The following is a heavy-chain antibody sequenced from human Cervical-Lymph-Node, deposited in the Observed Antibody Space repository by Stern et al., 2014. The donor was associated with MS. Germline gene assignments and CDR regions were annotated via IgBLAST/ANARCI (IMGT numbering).Heavy chain of an antibody. V-gene: IGHV1-18*04. CDR1: GYTLVNYG. CDR3: ATMGGGGVDY. Sequence: VQMVQSGAEMKRPGASVKVSCKASGYTLVNYGINGVRQAPGQGLEWMGWISGSKGNADYAQKLQGRVTMTTDTSTNTAYMELRSLRSDDTAVYYCATMGGGGVDYWGQGTLVTVSS. CDR2: ISGSKGNA. D-gene: IGHD2-21*01. J-gene: IGHJ4*02.